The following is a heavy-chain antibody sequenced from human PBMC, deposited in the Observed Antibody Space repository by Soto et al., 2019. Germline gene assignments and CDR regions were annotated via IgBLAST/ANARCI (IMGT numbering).Heavy chain of an antibody. V-gene: IGHV4-39*01. CDR1: GGSISSFTYY. D-gene: IGHD3-10*01. CDR3: ARRERYYGSPGWFDP. Sequence: SETLSLTCPVSGGSISSFTYYWGWIRQPPGKGLEWIGTVYYNENTYYNPSLKSRVTITVDTAKNQFSLNLRSVTAADTAMYFCARRERYYGSPGWFDPWGPGTLVTVSS. CDR2: VYYNENT. J-gene: IGHJ5*02.